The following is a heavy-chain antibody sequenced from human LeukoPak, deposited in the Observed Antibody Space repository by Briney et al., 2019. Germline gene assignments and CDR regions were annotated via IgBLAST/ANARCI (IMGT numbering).Heavy chain of an antibody. V-gene: IGHV4-39*07. J-gene: IGHJ3*02. Sequence: SETLSLTCTVSGGSISSSSHYWVWIRQPPGKGLECIGSISYSGTTSYNPSLKSRVTISVDTSKTQFSQKLTSVTAADTAVYYCARQDYDYVWGTSTGAFDIWGQGTMVTVSS. CDR3: ARQDYDYVWGTSTGAFDI. CDR1: GGSISSSSHY. D-gene: IGHD3-16*01. CDR2: ISYSGTT.